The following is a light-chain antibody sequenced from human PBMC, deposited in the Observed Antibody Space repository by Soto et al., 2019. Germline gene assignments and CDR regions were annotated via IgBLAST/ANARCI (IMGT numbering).Light chain of an antibody. Sequence: QAVVTQEPSLTVSPGGTVTLTCASGTGAVTSGFYPSWFQQKPGQAPRSLIYSTGNKHSWTPARFSGFLLGGKAALTLSGVQPEDEAEYYCLLYYGGAQVFGGGTQLTVL. CDR2: STG. CDR3: LLYYGGAQV. V-gene: IGLV7-43*01. CDR1: TGAVTSGFY. J-gene: IGLJ2*01.